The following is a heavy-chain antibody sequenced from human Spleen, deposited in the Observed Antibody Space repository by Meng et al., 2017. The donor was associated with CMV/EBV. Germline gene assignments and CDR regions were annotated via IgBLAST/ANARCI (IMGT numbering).Heavy chain of an antibody. CDR3: VRDPVAAIEKNAFDI. CDR2: IYTGGYT. CDR1: GFTFSSYA. D-gene: IGHD6-19*01. Sequence: GESLKISCAASGFTFSSYAMSWVRQAPGKGLEWVSGIYTGGYTYYADSVKGRFTISRDNSNNTMYLQMNSLRGEDTAVYYCVRDPVAAIEKNAFDIWGQGTMVTVSS. J-gene: IGHJ3*02. V-gene: IGHV3-66*01.